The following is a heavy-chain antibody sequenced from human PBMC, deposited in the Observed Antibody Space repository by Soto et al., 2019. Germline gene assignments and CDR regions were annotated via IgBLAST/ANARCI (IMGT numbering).Heavy chain of an antibody. CDR1: GFVFEVYW. J-gene: IGHJ4*02. Sequence: LRLSCVASGFVFEVYWMHWVRQAPGKGLEWVSAISGSGGSTYYADSVKGRFTISRDNSKNTLYLQMNSLRAEDTAVYYCAKDSARNYVSGDYWGQGTLVTVSS. CDR2: ISGSGGST. V-gene: IGHV3-23*01. D-gene: IGHD4-4*01. CDR3: AKDSARNYVSGDY.